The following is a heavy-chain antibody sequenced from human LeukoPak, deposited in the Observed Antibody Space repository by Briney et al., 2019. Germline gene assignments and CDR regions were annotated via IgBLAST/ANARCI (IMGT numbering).Heavy chain of an antibody. CDR1: GGSFSGYH. Sequence: PSETLSLTCAVYGGSFSGYHWSWIRQPPGKGLEWIGEINHSGSTNYNPSLKSRVTISVDTSKNQFSLKLSSMTAADTAVYYCAKDSGIAVAGTLRAFDIWGQGTMVTVSS. V-gene: IGHV4-34*01. CDR2: INHSGST. CDR3: AKDSGIAVAGTLRAFDI. D-gene: IGHD6-19*01. J-gene: IGHJ3*02.